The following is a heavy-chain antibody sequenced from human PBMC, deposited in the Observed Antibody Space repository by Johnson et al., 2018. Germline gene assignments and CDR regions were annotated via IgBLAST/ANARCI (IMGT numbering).Heavy chain of an antibody. J-gene: IGHJ6*02. CDR1: GFTFDDYA. V-gene: IGHV3-23*04. Sequence: VQLVESGGGLVQPGRSLRLSCAASGFTFDDYAMHWVRQAPGKGMEWVSAISGSGGSTYYADSVKGRFTISRDNSKNTLYLQMNSLRAEDTAVYYWAKGVDTMVRGGRYYYYYYGMDVWGQGTTVTVSS. CDR3: AKGVDTMVRGGRYYYYYYGMDV. D-gene: IGHD3-10*01. CDR2: ISGSGGST.